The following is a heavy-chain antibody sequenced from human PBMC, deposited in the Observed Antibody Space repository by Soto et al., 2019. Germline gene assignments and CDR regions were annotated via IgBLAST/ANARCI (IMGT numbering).Heavy chain of an antibody. CDR1: GFSFSSYW. Sequence: EVQLVESGGGLVQPGGSLRLSCAASGFSFSSYWMHWVRQAPGSGLVWVSRLNSDGTDTDYADSVKGRFTISRDTAKDTLYLQMNSLRTEDTAVYYWARELTACGMDVWGQGTTVTVSS. D-gene: IGHD3-9*01. V-gene: IGHV3-74*01. CDR2: LNSDGTDT. J-gene: IGHJ6*02. CDR3: ARELTACGMDV.